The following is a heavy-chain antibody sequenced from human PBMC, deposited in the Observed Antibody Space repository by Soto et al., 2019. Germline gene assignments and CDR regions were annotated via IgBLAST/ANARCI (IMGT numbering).Heavy chain of an antibody. CDR2: IYDTGISGYTPST. V-gene: IGHV4-59*01. CDR1: GGSITSSY. J-gene: IGHJ6*02. Sequence: TSETLSLTCTVSGGSITSSYWSWIRRPPGRGLEWIAYIYDTGISGYTPSTSYNPSLKSRVTMSVDTSKSQCSLKLTSVTAADTAVYYCARGEDAFFYYGLDVWGQGITVTSP. CDR3: ARGEDAFFYYGLDV.